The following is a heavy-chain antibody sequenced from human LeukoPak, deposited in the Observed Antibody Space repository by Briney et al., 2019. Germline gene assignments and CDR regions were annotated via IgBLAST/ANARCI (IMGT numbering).Heavy chain of an antibody. J-gene: IGHJ3*02. D-gene: IGHD2-2*01. V-gene: IGHV1-69*01. CDR3: ARAGSCSSTSCYAGIPGAFDI. CDR2: IIPIFGTA. Sequence: SVKVSCKASGGTFSSYAISWVRQAPGQGLEWMGGIIPIFGTANYAQKFQGRVTITADESTSTAYMELSSLRSEDTAVYYCARAGSCSSTSCYAGIPGAFDIWGQGTMVTVSS. CDR1: GGTFSSYA.